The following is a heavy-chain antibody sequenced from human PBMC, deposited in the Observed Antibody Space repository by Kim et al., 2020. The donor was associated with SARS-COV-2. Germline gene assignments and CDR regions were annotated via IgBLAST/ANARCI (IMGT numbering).Heavy chain of an antibody. CDR3: ARGSTTPLNWFDP. V-gene: IGHV4-59*09. D-gene: IGHD4-17*01. J-gene: IGHJ5*02. Sequence: SNPSLQRRFPIPVDTSKNQLSLKLSSVTAADTAVYYCARGSTTPLNWFDPWGQGTLVTVSS.